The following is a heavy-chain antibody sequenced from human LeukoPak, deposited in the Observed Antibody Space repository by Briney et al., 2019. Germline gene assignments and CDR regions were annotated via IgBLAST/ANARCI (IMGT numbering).Heavy chain of an antibody. Sequence: SETLSLTCTVSGGSISSSSYYWGWIRQPPGKGLEWIGEINHSGSTNYNPSLKSRVTISVDTSKNQFSLKLSSVTAADTAVYYCARHGFFGHDYVWGSYRYAFDIWGQGTMVTVS. CDR1: GGSISSSSYY. D-gene: IGHD3-16*02. V-gene: IGHV4-39*01. J-gene: IGHJ3*02. CDR3: ARHGFFGHDYVWGSYRYAFDI. CDR2: INHSGST.